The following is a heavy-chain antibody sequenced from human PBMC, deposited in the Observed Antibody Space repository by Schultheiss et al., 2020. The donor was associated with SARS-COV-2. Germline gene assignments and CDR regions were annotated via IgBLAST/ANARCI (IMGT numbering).Heavy chain of an antibody. CDR2: IIPILGIA. Sequence: SVKVSCKASGGTFSSYTISWVRQAPGQGLEWMGRIIPILGIANYAQKFQGRVTITADKSTSTAYMELSSLRSEDTAVYYCAREVYCTKGVCYRGFRYCGMDIWGQGTAVTVSS. J-gene: IGHJ6*02. D-gene: IGHD2-8*01. CDR1: GGTFSSYT. V-gene: IGHV1-69*04. CDR3: AREVYCTKGVCYRGFRYCGMDI.